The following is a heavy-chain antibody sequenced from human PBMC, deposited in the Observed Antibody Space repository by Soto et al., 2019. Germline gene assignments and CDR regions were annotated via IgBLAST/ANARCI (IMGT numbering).Heavy chain of an antibody. CDR3: ARQEGTTPYYYGMDV. CDR1: GYSFTSYW. V-gene: IGHV5-51*01. D-gene: IGHD1-1*01. CDR2: IYPGDSDT. J-gene: IGHJ6*02. Sequence: GESLKISCKGSGYSFTSYWIGWVRQMPGKGPEWMGIIYPGDSDTRYSPSFQGQVTISADKSISTAYLQWSSLKASDTAMYYCARQEGTTPYYYGMDVWGQGATVTVSS.